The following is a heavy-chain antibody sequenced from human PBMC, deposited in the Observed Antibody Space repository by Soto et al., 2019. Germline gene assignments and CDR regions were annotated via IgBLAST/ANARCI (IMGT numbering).Heavy chain of an antibody. J-gene: IGHJ4*02. CDR1: GFSFSTYI. CDR3: GRWGGTQSEVDY. V-gene: IGHV3-7*01. D-gene: IGHD3-10*01. Sequence: EVQLVESGGGLVQSGGSLRLSCAASGFSFSTYIMSWVRQAPGKGLEWVASVRPDGRESDYVDSLKGRFTISRDNAKKSLYLQMKRLRPEDTAVYYCGRWGGTQSEVDYWGQGSLVTVSS. CDR2: VRPDGRES.